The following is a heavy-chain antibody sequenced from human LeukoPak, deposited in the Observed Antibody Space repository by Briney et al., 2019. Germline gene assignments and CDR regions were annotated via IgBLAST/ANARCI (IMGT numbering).Heavy chain of an antibody. CDR3: ARSYDSSGYYFSWFDP. V-gene: IGHV4-39*01. Sequence: SETLSLTCTVSGGSISSSSYYWGWIRQPPGKGLEWIGSIYYSGSTYYNPSLKSRVTISVDTSKNQFSLKLSSVTAADTAVYYCARSYDSSGYYFSWFDPWGQGTLVTVSS. CDR2: IYYSGST. J-gene: IGHJ5*02. CDR1: GGSISSSSYY. D-gene: IGHD3-22*01.